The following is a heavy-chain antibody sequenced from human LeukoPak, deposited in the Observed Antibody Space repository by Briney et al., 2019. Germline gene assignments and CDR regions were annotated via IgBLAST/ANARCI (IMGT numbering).Heavy chain of an antibody. Sequence: ASVKVSCKASGYTFTSYGISWVRQAPGQGLEWMGWISAYDGNTNYAQKLQGRVTMTTDTSTSTAYMELRSLRSDDTAVYYCARDQRYSSGWYLDYWGQGTLVTVSS. V-gene: IGHV1-18*01. CDR1: GYTFTSYG. CDR2: ISAYDGNT. CDR3: ARDQRYSSGWYLDY. J-gene: IGHJ4*02. D-gene: IGHD6-19*01.